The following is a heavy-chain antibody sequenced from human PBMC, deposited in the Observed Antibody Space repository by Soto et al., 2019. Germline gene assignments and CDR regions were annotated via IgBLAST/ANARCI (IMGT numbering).Heavy chain of an antibody. CDR2: VYYSGAT. CDR3: VTRPPGVWRGVFDY. J-gene: IGHJ4*02. Sequence: PETLSLTLTASGGSVSSYYWIWTRLPPVKGPKWIVCVYYSGATTCNPSLESRVMIPLDPSKNQFSRYLSPVTAADTAVYYCVTRPPGVWRGVFDYWSQGTLVTVS. D-gene: IGHD2-21*01. CDR1: GGSVSSYY. V-gene: IGHV4-59*02.